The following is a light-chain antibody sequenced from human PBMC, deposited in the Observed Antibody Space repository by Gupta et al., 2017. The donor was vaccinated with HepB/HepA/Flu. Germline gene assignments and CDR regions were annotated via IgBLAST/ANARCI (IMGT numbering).Light chain of an antibody. Sequence: VLTQSPSALSVSPGGRATLSCRASEDIETSLAWYQQRPGQPPRLLIYDVSVRATGIPARFSGRGSGTXFTLIIXTLQPEDLGLYYCQHRLRWPITFGXGTKVGI. J-gene: IGKJ4*01. CDR1: EDIETS. CDR3: QHRLRWPIT. CDR2: DVS. V-gene: IGKV3-11*01.